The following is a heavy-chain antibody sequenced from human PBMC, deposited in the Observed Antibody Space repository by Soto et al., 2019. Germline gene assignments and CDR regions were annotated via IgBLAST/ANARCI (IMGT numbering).Heavy chain of an antibody. J-gene: IGHJ4*02. CDR1: GFTFENYA. Sequence: EVQLVESGGGFVQPGRSLRLSCTSSGFTFENYAMHWVRQAPGKGLEWVSGISWNRGTIGYADSVRGRFTISRDNAKNSLYLQMDSLRPEDTALYYXAKDKLYSNFEHYFDYWGRGTLVTVSS. V-gene: IGHV3-9*01. CDR2: ISWNRGTI. CDR3: AKDKLYSNFEHYFDY. D-gene: IGHD4-4*01.